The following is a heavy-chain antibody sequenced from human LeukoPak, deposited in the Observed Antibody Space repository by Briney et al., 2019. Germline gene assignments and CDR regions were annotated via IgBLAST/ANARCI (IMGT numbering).Heavy chain of an antibody. V-gene: IGHV3-23*01. Sequence: PGGSLRLSCAASGFTFNNYWMSWVRQAPGKGLEWVSAVSGSGDNTYYADSVKGRFTVSRDNSKNTLYVQMKSLRAEDTAVYYCAKDFVVVPGNVNYFDYWGQGTLVTVSS. D-gene: IGHD2-21*02. CDR2: VSGSGDNT. CDR1: GFTFNNYW. CDR3: AKDFVVVPGNVNYFDY. J-gene: IGHJ4*02.